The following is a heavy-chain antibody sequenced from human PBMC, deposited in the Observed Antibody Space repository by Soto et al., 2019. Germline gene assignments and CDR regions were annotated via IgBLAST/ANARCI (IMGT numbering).Heavy chain of an antibody. CDR1: GGTFSSYT. Sequence: QVQLVQSGAEVKKPGSSVKVSCKASGGTFSSYTISWVRQAPGQGLEWMGRIIPILGIANYAQKFQGRVTITADKTTSTAYMELSSQRSEDTAVYYCARDSGYGGYYYYGMDVWGQGTTVTVSS. D-gene: IGHD4-17*01. CDR3: ARDSGYGGYYYYGMDV. J-gene: IGHJ6*02. CDR2: IIPILGIA. V-gene: IGHV1-69*08.